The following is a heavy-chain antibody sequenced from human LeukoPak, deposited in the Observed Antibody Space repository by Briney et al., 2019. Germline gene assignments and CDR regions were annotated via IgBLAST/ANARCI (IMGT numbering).Heavy chain of an antibody. J-gene: IGHJ4*02. Sequence: GGSLRLSCAASGFTFSSYGMHWVRQAPGKGLEWVAVISYDGSNKYYADSVKGRFTTSRDNSKNTLYLQMNSLRAEDTAVYYCAKDRADIVVVPAALLHNWGQGTLVTVSS. V-gene: IGHV3-30*18. D-gene: IGHD2-2*01. CDR3: AKDRADIVVVPAALLHN. CDR2: ISYDGSNK. CDR1: GFTFSSYG.